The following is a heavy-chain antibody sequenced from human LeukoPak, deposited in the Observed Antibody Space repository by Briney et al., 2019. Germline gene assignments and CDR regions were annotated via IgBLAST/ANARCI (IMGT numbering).Heavy chain of an antibody. V-gene: IGHV3-23*01. CDR3: AKGVTYYYDSSGYLGY. CDR1: GFTFSSYA. J-gene: IGHJ4*02. Sequence: GGSLRLSCAASGFTFSSYAMSWVRQAPGKGLEWVSAISGSGGSTYYADSVKGRFTISRDNSKNTLYLQMNSLRAEDTAVYYCAKGVTYYYDSSGYLGYWGQGTLVTVSS. CDR2: ISGSGGST. D-gene: IGHD3-22*01.